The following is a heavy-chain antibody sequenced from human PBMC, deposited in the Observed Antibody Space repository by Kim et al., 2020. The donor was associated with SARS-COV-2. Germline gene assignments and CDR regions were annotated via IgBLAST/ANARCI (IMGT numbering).Heavy chain of an antibody. Sequence: YPVSVKGRFTISRENAKNSLYLQMTSLRAGDTAVYYCARGYSSSWYWAFDIWGQGTMVTVSS. D-gene: IGHD6-13*01. J-gene: IGHJ3*02. V-gene: IGHV3-13*01. CDR3: ARGYSSSWYWAFDI.